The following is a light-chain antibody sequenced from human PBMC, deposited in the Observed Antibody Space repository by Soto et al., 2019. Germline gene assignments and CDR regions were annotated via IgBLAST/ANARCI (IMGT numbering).Light chain of an antibody. Sequence: ILVTQSPATVSVSPGESATLSCRASQNIYYNVAWYQQRPGQAPRLLIYRASTRAPGAPARFSGSGSGTEFTLTISSLQPEDFTVYSCLQYHNLWAFGQGTKVDI. CDR3: LQYHNLWA. J-gene: IGKJ1*01. V-gene: IGKV3-15*01. CDR2: RAS. CDR1: QNIYYN.